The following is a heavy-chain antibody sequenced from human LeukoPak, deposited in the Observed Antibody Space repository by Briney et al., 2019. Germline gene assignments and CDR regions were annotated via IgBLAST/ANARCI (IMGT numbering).Heavy chain of an antibody. CDR1: GYTFTSYY. D-gene: IGHD3-10*01. CDR3: ARDNQEYGSGSYPDY. Sequence: GASVKVSCKASGYTFTSYYMHWVRQAPGQGLEWMGIINPSGGSTSYAQKFQGRVTMTRDTSTSTVYMELSSLRSEDTAVYYCARDNQEYGSGSYPDYWGQGTLVTVSS. J-gene: IGHJ4*02. V-gene: IGHV1-46*01. CDR2: INPSGGST.